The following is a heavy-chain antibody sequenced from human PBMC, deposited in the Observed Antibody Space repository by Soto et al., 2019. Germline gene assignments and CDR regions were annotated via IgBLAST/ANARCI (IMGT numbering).Heavy chain of an antibody. D-gene: IGHD3-10*01. CDR3: AKDLPSYGSGSYFYGDWFDP. J-gene: IGHJ5*02. V-gene: IGHV3-23*01. Sequence: GGSLRLSCAASGFTFSSYAMSWVRQAPGKGLEWVSAISGSGGSTYYADSVKGRITISRDNSKNTLYLQMNSLRAEDTAVYYCAKDLPSYGSGSYFYGDWFDPWGQGTLVTVSS. CDR2: ISGSGGST. CDR1: GFTFSSYA.